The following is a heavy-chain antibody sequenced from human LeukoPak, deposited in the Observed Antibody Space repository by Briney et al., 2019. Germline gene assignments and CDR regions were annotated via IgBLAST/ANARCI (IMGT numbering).Heavy chain of an antibody. Sequence: GGSLRLSCAASGFTFSSYGMHWVRQASGKGLEWVAVISYDGSNKYYADSVKGRFTISRDDSKNTLYLQMNSLRAEDTAVYYCAKGPTYYDILTGYHYWGQGTLVTVSS. CDR1: GFTFSSYG. D-gene: IGHD3-9*01. CDR3: AKGPTYYDILTGYHY. CDR2: ISYDGSNK. V-gene: IGHV3-30*18. J-gene: IGHJ4*02.